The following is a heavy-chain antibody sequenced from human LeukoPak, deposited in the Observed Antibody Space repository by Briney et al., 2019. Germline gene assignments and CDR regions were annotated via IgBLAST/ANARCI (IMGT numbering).Heavy chain of an antibody. D-gene: IGHD6-19*01. Sequence: GGSLRLSCAASGFTFSSYNMNWVRQAPGKGLEWVSYISSSGSTIYYADSVKGRFTISRDNAKNSLYLQMNSLRAEDTAIYYCARDLGSYSSGWYMGFDYWGQGTLVTVSS. CDR2: ISSSGSTI. CDR1: GFTFSSYN. J-gene: IGHJ4*02. CDR3: ARDLGSYSSGWYMGFDY. V-gene: IGHV3-48*03.